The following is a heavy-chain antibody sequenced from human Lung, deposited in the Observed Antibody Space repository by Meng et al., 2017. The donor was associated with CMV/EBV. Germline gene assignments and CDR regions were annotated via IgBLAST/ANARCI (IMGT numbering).Heavy chain of an antibody. CDR3: ARDIGRVSGY. CDR2: INEDGTTT. J-gene: IGHJ4*02. V-gene: IGHV3-74*01. Sequence: GEXXTISCAASGFTFSSFWVHWVRQVPGKGLVWVSRINEDGTTTNYADSVKGRFTISRDNARNTVYLQMNSLKVEDTAVYYCARDIGRVSGYWGQGTLVTVSS. CDR1: GFTFSSFW. D-gene: IGHD6-19*01.